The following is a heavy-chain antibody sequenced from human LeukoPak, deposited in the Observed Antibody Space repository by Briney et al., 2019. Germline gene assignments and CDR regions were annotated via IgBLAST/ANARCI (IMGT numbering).Heavy chain of an antibody. V-gene: IGHV3-23*01. CDR3: AKDAYASGSYEDY. CDR2: ITTSAGST. Sequence: PGGSLRLSCAASGFTLSSYAMSWVRQAPGKGVEWVSGITTSAGSTYYADSVKGRFTISRDNSKNTLYLQMNSLRAEDTALYYCAKDAYASGSYEDYWGQGTLVTVSS. CDR1: GFTLSSYA. D-gene: IGHD3-10*01. J-gene: IGHJ4*02.